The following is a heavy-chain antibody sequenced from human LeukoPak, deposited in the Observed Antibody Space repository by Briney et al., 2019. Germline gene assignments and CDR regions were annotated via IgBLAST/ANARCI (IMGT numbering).Heavy chain of an antibody. Sequence: SSVKVSFKDSGYTFTGYYMHWVRQAPGQGLEWMGWINPNSGGTNYAQKFQGRVTMTRDTSISTAYMELSRLRADDTAVYYCARDRGWDFDYWGQGTLVTVSS. J-gene: IGHJ4*02. D-gene: IGHD1-26*01. CDR3: ARDRGWDFDY. CDR1: GYTFTGYY. CDR2: INPNSGGT. V-gene: IGHV1-2*02.